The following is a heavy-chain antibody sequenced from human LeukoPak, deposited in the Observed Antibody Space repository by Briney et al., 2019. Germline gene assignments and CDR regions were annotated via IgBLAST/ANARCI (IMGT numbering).Heavy chain of an antibody. D-gene: IGHD6-19*01. CDR1: GFTFSSYW. Sequence: PGGSLRLSCAASGFTFSSYWMSWVRQAPGKGLEWVANIKQDGSEKYYVDSVKGRFTISRDNAKNSLYLQMNSLRAEDTAVYYCARDPYSSGWPSYYYHGMDVWGQGTTVTVSS. J-gene: IGHJ6*02. V-gene: IGHV3-7*01. CDR2: IKQDGSEK. CDR3: ARDPYSSGWPSYYYHGMDV.